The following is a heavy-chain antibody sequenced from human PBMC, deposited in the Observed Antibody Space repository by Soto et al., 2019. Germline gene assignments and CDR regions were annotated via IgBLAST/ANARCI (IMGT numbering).Heavy chain of an antibody. D-gene: IGHD3-22*01. CDR1: GDSISSYY. Sequence: QVQLQESGPGLVKPSETLSLTCAVSGDSISSYYCMWIRQPPGKGLESIGYLYYGRSANYNPSLKSRVTFSVDTSTNQCSRTLSSMTAADTAVYYCALRSMAVVPEYWGQGTLVTVSS. CDR3: ALRSMAVVPEY. CDR2: LYYGRSA. V-gene: IGHV4-59*01. J-gene: IGHJ4*02.